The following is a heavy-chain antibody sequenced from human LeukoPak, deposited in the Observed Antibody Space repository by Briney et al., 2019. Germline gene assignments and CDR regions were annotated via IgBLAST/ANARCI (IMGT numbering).Heavy chain of an antibody. Sequence: SETLSLTCTVSGGSISSYYWSWIRQPAGKGLEWIGRIYTSGSTNYNPSLKSRVTISVDTSKNQFSLKLSSVTAADTAVYYCAREKRPYDSSGYYPGDYYYYGMDVWGQGTTVTVSS. D-gene: IGHD3-22*01. CDR2: IYTSGST. V-gene: IGHV4-4*07. CDR1: GGSISSYY. CDR3: AREKRPYDSSGYYPGDYYYYGMDV. J-gene: IGHJ6*02.